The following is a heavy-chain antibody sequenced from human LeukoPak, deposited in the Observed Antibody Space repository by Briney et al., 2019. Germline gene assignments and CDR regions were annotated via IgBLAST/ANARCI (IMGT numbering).Heavy chain of an antibody. V-gene: IGHV1-8*03. J-gene: IGHJ4*02. CDR2: MNPNSGNT. D-gene: IGHD3-3*01. Sequence: ASAKVSCKASGYTFTSYDINWVRQATGQGLEWMGWMNPNSGNTGYAQKFQGRVTITRNTSISTAYMELSSLRSEDTAVYYCARVLRAGFWSGYYMGYWGQGTLVTVSS. CDR3: ARVLRAGFWSGYYMGY. CDR1: GYTFTSYD.